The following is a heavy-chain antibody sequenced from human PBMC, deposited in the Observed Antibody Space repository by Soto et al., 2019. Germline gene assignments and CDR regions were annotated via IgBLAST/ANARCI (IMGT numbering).Heavy chain of an antibody. CDR2: INPNSGGT. J-gene: IGHJ3*02. V-gene: IGHV1-2*02. Sequence: GASVKVSCKASGYTFTGYYMHWVRQAPGQGLEWMGWINPNSGGTNYAQKFQGRVTMTRDTSISTAYMELSRLRSDDTAVYYCARDRYDRGDAFDIWGQGTMVTASS. CDR3: ARDRYDRGDAFDI. CDR1: GYTFTGYY. D-gene: IGHD3-10*02.